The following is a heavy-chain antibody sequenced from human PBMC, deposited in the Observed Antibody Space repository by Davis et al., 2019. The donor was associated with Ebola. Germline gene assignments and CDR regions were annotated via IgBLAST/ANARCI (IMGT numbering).Heavy chain of an antibody. Sequence: GESLKISCEVSGYTFTDYWIGWVRQKPGKGLGWIGMIYPGDFDTRYDPSFQGQVTISVDISISTVYVQWTSLKASDSAMYYCARHWGVAVAPDSWGQGTQVTVSS. CDR3: ARHWGVAVAPDS. V-gene: IGHV5-51*01. J-gene: IGHJ4*02. CDR1: GYTFTDYW. D-gene: IGHD6-19*01. CDR2: IYPGDFDT.